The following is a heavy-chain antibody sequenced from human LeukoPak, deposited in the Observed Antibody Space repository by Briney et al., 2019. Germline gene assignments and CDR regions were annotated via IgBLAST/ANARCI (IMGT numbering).Heavy chain of an antibody. Sequence: GESLKISCKGSGYSFINYWIGWVRQMPDKGLEWMGLIYPGNSDIRYSPSFQGQVTISVDKSINTAYLQWTSLKASDTAIYYCTTGRFCSGGSCSSSFDFWGQGTLLTVPS. D-gene: IGHD2-15*01. CDR1: GYSFINYW. J-gene: IGHJ4*02. V-gene: IGHV5-51*01. CDR2: IYPGNSDI. CDR3: TTGRFCSGGSCSSSFDF.